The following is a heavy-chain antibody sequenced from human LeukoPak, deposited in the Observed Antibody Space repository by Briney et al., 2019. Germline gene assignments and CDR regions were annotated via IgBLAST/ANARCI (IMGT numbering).Heavy chain of an antibody. Sequence: SQALSVTCAISGDSVSRDTAAWNWVRQSPSRGLEWLGRTYYRSKWYNDHAVSVKSRITINPDTSKNQFSLQLNSVTPEDTAVYYCARDRGGSSWYYFDNWGQGSLVTVSS. CDR3: ARDRGGSSWYYFDN. D-gene: IGHD6-13*01. CDR2: TYYRSKWYN. CDR1: GDSVSRDTAA. J-gene: IGHJ4*02. V-gene: IGHV6-1*01.